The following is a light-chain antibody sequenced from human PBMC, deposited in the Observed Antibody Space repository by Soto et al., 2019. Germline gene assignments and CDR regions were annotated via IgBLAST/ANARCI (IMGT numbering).Light chain of an antibody. Sequence: QSVLTQPASVSGSPGQSITISCTGTSSDVGGSNYVSWYQHHPGKAPKLMISEVSNRPSGVSNRFSGSKSGNTASLTISGLQAEDEAEYYCSSRTSSSPYVFGTGTKLTVL. CDR1: SSDVGGSNY. CDR2: EVS. J-gene: IGLJ1*01. CDR3: SSRTSSSPYV. V-gene: IGLV2-14*01.